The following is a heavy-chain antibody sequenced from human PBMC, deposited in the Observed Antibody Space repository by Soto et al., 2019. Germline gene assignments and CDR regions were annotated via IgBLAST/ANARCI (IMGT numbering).Heavy chain of an antibody. V-gene: IGHV3-11*06. D-gene: IGHD3-3*01. CDR3: ARDGRFLEWFSFDI. J-gene: IGHJ3*02. CDR2: ISSSSSYT. Sequence: GGSLRLSCAASGFTFSDYYMSWIRQAPGKGLEWVSYISSSSSYTNYADSVKGRFTISRDNAKNSLYLQMNSLRAEDTAVYYCARDGRFLEWFSFDIWGQGTMVTVSS. CDR1: GFTFSDYY.